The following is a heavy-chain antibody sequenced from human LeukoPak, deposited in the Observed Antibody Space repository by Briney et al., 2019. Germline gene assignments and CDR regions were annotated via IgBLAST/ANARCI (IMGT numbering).Heavy chain of an antibody. CDR3: ARDQAPGAFDI. J-gene: IGHJ3*02. Sequence: GGSLRLSCTASGFTFSSYGMHWVRQAPGKGLEWVAVIWYDGSNKYYADSVKGRFTISRDNAKNSLYLQMNSLRAEDTAVYYCARDQAPGAFDIWGQGTMVTVSS. CDR1: GFTFSSYG. V-gene: IGHV3-33*01. CDR2: IWYDGSNK. D-gene: IGHD1-14*01.